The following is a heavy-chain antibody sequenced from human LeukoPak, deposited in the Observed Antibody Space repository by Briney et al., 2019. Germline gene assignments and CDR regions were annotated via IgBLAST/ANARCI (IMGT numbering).Heavy chain of an antibody. CDR2: ISRSGNNI. CDR3: ARSYGDV. V-gene: IGHV3-11*04. D-gene: IGHD3-10*01. CDR1: GFIFSDYY. J-gene: IGHJ6*04. Sequence: GGSLRLSCVGSGFIFSDYYMTWVRQAPGQGLEWVAYISRSGNNIYYAESVKGRFAISRDNVENSLYLHMSSLRAEDTASYSCARSYGDVWGKGTMVTVSS.